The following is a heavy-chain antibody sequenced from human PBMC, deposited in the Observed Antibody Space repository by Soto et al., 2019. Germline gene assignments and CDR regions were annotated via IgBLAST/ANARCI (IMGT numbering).Heavy chain of an antibody. D-gene: IGHD3-10*01. CDR1: GGSISSGGYY. V-gene: IGHV4-31*03. J-gene: IGHJ3*02. Sequence: NPSETLSLTCTVSGGSISSGGYYWSWIRQHPGKGLEWIGYIYYSGSTYYKTSLKSRVTISVDTSKNQFSLKLSSVTAADTAVYYCARVSARITMVRGVIPPDAFDIWGQGTMVTVSS. CDR2: IYYSGST. CDR3: ARVSARITMVRGVIPPDAFDI.